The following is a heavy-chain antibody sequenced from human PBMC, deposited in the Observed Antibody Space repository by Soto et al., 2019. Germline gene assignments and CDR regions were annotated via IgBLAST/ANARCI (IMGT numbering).Heavy chain of an antibody. CDR1: GFTFRTYA. CDR3: AASNAWLAPLFFDD. D-gene: IGHD6-19*01. V-gene: IGHV3-23*01. Sequence: LRLSCAASGFTFRTYAMSWVRQAPGKGLEWVSALSGSGDNTYYPDSVKGRFTISRDNSKNTVYLLMSSLRAEDTAVYYCAASNAWLAPLFFDDWGQGTLVTVSS. J-gene: IGHJ4*02. CDR2: LSGSGDNT.